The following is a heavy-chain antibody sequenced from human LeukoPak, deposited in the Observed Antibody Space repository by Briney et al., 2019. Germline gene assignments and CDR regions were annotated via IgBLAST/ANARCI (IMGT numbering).Heavy chain of an antibody. Sequence: QPGGSLRLSCAASGHTFSSYAMNWVRQAPGKGLEWVSTISYSGGSTYYVDSVKGRFTISRDNSENTLYLQLNSLRAEDTAVYYCAKAASGSYLYYFDYWGQGTLVTVSS. CDR3: AKAASGSYLYYFDY. CDR2: ISYSGGST. J-gene: IGHJ4*02. CDR1: GHTFSSYA. D-gene: IGHD1-26*01. V-gene: IGHV3-23*01.